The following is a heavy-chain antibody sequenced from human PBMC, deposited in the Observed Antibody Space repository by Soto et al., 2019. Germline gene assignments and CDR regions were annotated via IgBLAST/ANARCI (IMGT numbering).Heavy chain of an antibody. CDR3: ARDLRYYDSSGLFRSSIYGMDV. CDR2: IIPICGTA. CDR1: GYTLTSYG. V-gene: IGHV1-69*13. D-gene: IGHD3-22*01. J-gene: IGHJ6*02. Sequence: EASVKVSCTASGYTLTSYGISWVRQAPGQGLEWMGGIIPICGTANYAQKFQGRVTITADESTSTAYMELGSLRSEDTAVYYCARDLRYYDSSGLFRSSIYGMDVWGQGTTVTVS.